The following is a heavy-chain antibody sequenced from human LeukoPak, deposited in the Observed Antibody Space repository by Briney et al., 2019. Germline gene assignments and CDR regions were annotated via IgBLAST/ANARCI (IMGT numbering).Heavy chain of an antibody. CDR2: IWYDGSNR. V-gene: IGHV3-33*06. CDR3: AKGQQLVLGVFDY. Sequence: GGSLRLSCAASGITFSNYGMHWVRQAPGKGREWVAVIWYDGSNRYYADSVKGRFTISRDNSKNTLYLQMNSLRAEDTAVYYCAKGQQLVLGVFDYWGQGTLVTVSS. CDR1: GITFSNYG. J-gene: IGHJ4*02. D-gene: IGHD6-13*01.